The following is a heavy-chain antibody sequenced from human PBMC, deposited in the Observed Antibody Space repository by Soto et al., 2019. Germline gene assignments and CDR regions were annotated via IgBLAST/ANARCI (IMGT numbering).Heavy chain of an antibody. V-gene: IGHV3-33*01. CDR2: IWYDGTSK. CDR3: ARDSVATITANAFDI. D-gene: IGHD5-12*01. Sequence: GGSLRLSCAASGFTFSSYGMHWVRQAPGKGLEWVALIWYDGTSKYYADSVKGRFTISRDTAKYTLYLQMNSLRAEDTAVYYCARDSVATITANAFDIWGQGTMVTVSS. J-gene: IGHJ3*02. CDR1: GFTFSSYG.